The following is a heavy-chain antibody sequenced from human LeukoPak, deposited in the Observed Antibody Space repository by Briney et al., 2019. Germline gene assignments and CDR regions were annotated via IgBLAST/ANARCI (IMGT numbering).Heavy chain of an antibody. V-gene: IGHV3-30-3*01. CDR3: ARDRYCSGGSCYGAFDY. CDR2: ISYDGSNK. D-gene: IGHD2-15*01. Sequence: PGGSLRLSCAASGFTFSSYAMHWVRQAPGKGLEWVAVISYDGSNKYYADSVKGRFTISRDNSKNTLYLQMNSLRAEDTAVYYCARDRYCSGGSCYGAFDYWGQGTLVTVSS. J-gene: IGHJ4*02. CDR1: GFTFSSYA.